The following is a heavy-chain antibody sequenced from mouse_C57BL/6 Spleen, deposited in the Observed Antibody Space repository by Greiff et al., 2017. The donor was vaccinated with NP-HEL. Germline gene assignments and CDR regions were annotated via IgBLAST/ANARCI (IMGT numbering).Heavy chain of an antibody. CDR3: VRHEGAVYAMDY. CDR1: GFSFNTYA. D-gene: IGHD3-3*01. Sequence: EVQLVESGGGLVQPKGSLKLSCAASGFSFNTYAMNWVRQAPGKGLEWVARIRSKSNNYATYYADSVKDRFTISRDDSESMLYLQMNNLKTEDTAMYYCVRHEGAVYAMDYWGQGTSVTVSS. CDR2: IRSKSNNYAT. V-gene: IGHV10-1*01. J-gene: IGHJ4*01.